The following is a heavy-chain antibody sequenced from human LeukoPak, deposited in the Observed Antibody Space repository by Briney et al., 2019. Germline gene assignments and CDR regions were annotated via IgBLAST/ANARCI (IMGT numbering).Heavy chain of an antibody. Sequence: SETLSLTCVVSGYAISSGHYWGWIRQSPGKGLEWIGSFYAGGSIYYNPSLKSRVTIVEDTSRNQFSLKLTSVTAADTAVYFCARLGLSTAYNWFDPWGQGTLVTVSS. V-gene: IGHV4-38-2*01. J-gene: IGHJ5*02. CDR2: FYAGGSI. D-gene: IGHD2-2*01. CDR3: ARLGLSTAYNWFDP. CDR1: GYAISSGHY.